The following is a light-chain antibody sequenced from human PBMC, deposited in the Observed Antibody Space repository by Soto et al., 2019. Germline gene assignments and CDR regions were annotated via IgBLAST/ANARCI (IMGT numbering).Light chain of an antibody. CDR2: ATS. V-gene: IGKV3-15*01. CDR1: QSINGN. Sequence: EIVMTQSPATLSVSPGERATLSCRASQSINGNLAWYQRKPGQAPRLLMYATSVRATGIPARFSGSGSGTEYTLTISSLQSEDLAVFYCQQYNNWYSFGQGTKLEIK. J-gene: IGKJ2*03. CDR3: QQYNNWYS.